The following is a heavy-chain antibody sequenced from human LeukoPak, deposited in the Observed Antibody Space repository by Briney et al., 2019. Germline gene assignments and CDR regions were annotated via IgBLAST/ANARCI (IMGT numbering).Heavy chain of an antibody. CDR3: ARHMSSGYYYEDAFDI. V-gene: IGHV5-51*01. J-gene: IGHJ3*02. CDR1: GYSFTSYL. D-gene: IGHD3-22*01. Sequence: GESLKISCKGSGYSFTSYLIGWVRHMLGKGLEWMGIIYPGDSDTRYSPSFQGQVTISADKSISAAYLQWSSLKASDTAMDYCARHMSSGYYYEDAFDIWGQGTMVTVSS. CDR2: IYPGDSDT.